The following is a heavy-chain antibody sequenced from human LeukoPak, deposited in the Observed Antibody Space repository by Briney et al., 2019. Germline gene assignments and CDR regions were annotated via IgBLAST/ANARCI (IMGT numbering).Heavy chain of an antibody. Sequence: SETLSLTCTVSGGSISSYYWSWSRHPARKGLEWIGRIYTSASTNYNHSLQSRVTMSVDTSKNQSCLQLSTATAADTAVYYCARGGLASYYFDYWGQGTLVTVSS. CDR1: GGSISSYY. J-gene: IGHJ4*02. V-gene: IGHV4-4*07. CDR2: IYTSAST. D-gene: IGHD2-2*01. CDR3: ARGGLASYYFDY.